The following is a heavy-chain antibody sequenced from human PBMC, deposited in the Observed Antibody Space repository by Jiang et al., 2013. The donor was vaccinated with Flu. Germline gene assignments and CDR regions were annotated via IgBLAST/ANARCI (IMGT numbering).Heavy chain of an antibody. D-gene: IGHD2-15*01. CDR2: ISPTGTT. CDR3: ARSRRISGTWFYFGMDV. V-gene: IGHV4-34*01. CDR1: GGSLSDYY. Sequence: ELLKPSETLSLTCNVSGGSLSDYYLTWIRQTPGKGLEWIGEISPTGTTNYNPSLKTRVAISGDTFKKLFSLRVSYMTAADTGVYYCARSRRISGTWFYFGMDVWGQGTTVTVSS. J-gene: IGHJ6*02.